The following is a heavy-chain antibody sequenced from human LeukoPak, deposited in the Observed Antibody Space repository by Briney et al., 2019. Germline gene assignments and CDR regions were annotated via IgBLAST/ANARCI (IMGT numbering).Heavy chain of an antibody. Sequence: SETLSLTCAVYGGSFSGYYWSWIRQPPGKGLEWIGEINHSGSTNYNPSLKSRVTISVDTSKSQFSLKLSSVTAADTAVYYCARVSDYDFWSGYYSYYYYGMDVWGQGTTVTVSS. CDR2: INHSGST. V-gene: IGHV4-34*01. CDR1: GGSFSGYY. D-gene: IGHD3-3*01. CDR3: ARVSDYDFWSGYYSYYYYGMDV. J-gene: IGHJ6*02.